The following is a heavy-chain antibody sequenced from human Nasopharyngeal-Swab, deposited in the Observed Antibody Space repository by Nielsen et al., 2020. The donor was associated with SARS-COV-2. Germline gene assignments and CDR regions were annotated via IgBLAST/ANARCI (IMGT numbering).Heavy chain of an antibody. Sequence: SETLSLTCTVSGGSISSGSYYWSWIRQPPGKGLEWIGYIYYSGSTSFNPSLKSRVTISVDTSKNQFSLKLSSVTAADTAVYYCATSDGGSGYSWGQGTLVTVSS. D-gene: IGHD3-22*01. CDR3: ATSDGGSGYS. J-gene: IGHJ4*02. CDR1: GGSISSGSYY. V-gene: IGHV4-61*01. CDR2: IYYSGST.